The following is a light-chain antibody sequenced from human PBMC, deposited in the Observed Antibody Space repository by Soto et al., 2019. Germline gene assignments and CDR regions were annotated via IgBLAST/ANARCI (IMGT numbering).Light chain of an antibody. V-gene: IGLV2-8*01. CDR2: DVT. CDR1: SSDIGGYNS. Sequence: QSALTQSPSASGSPGQSVTISCTGTSSDIGGYNSVSWYQQHPGKAPKVMIYDVTKRPSGVPDRFSGSKSGNTASLTVSALQAEDEADYYCSSYTDRKNLVFXTGTKV. J-gene: IGLJ1*01. CDR3: SSYTDRKNLV.